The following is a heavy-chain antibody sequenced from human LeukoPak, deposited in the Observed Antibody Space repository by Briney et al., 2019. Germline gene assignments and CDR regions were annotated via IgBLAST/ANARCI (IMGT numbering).Heavy chain of an antibody. J-gene: IGHJ4*02. CDR1: GGSISGGSYC. CDR2: IYTSGST. D-gene: IGHD5-18*01. Sequence: PSETLSLTCTVSGGSISGGSYCWGWLRQPAGKGREWVGRIYTSGSTNYNPSLKSRVTMSVDTSKNQFSLKLSSVTAADTAVYYCARADVDTAMVEFDYWGQGSLVTVSS. V-gene: IGHV4-61*02. CDR3: ARADVDTAMVEFDY.